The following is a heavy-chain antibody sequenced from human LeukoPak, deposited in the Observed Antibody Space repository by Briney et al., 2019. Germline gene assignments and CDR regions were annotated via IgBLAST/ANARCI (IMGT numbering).Heavy chain of an antibody. CDR1: GFPFTNYA. J-gene: IGHJ4*02. V-gene: IGHV3-23*01. D-gene: IGHD6-6*01. CDR3: ARWPYSSSYYFDS. CDR2: ISGSGGST. Sequence: GGSLRLSCAASGFPFTNYAMSWVRQAPGKGLEWVSAISGSGGSTYYADSVKGRFTISTDNATNSLYLQMNSLRAEDTAVYYCARWPYSSSYYFDSWGQGTLVTVSS.